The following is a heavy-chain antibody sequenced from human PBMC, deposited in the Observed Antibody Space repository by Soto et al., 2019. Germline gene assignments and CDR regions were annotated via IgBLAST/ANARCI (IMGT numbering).Heavy chain of an antibody. CDR2: ISCCGGST. CDR1: GFNFKKFA. Sequence: EVQLLESGGGVVQPGGSLRLSCVASGFNFKKFAMAWVRQAPGEGLEWVSGISCCGGSTSYADSVKGRFSIARDDSKNTLSLQMNSLRVEDTAQYYCAKADGEQWLVPYLDNWGQATLVTVS. J-gene: IGHJ4*02. V-gene: IGHV3-23*01. CDR3: AKADGEQWLVPYLDN. D-gene: IGHD6-19*01.